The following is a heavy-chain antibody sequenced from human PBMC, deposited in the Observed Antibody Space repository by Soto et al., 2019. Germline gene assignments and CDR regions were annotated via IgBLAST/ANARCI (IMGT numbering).Heavy chain of an antibody. CDR2: INHSGST. V-gene: IGHV4-34*01. D-gene: IGHD4-17*01. J-gene: IGHJ4*02. CDR1: GGSFSGYY. CDR3: ARGGDYGRHLDY. Sequence: SETLSLTCAVYGGSFSGYYWSWIRQPPGKGQEWIGEINHSGSTNYNPSLKSRVTISVDTSKNQFSLKLSSVTAADTAVYYCARGGDYGRHLDYWGQGTLVTVSS.